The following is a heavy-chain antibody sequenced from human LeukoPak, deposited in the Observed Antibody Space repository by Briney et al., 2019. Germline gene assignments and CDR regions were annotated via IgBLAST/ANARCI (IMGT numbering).Heavy chain of an antibody. CDR2: ISGSSNYI. CDR3: ARGIDY. J-gene: IGHJ4*02. CDR1: GFTFSNHA. Sequence: GGSLRLSCAASGFTFSNHAMSWVRQAPGKGLEWVSSISGSSNYIHYADSVKGRFTISRDNAKNSLYLQMNSLKAEDTAMYYCARGIDYWGQGTLVTVSS. V-gene: IGHV3-21*01.